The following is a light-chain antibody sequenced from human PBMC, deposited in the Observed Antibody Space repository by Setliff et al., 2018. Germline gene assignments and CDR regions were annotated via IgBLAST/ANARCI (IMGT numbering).Light chain of an antibody. CDR2: DVS. CDR3: SSYISSSTFV. CDR1: SSDVGGYNY. V-gene: IGLV2-14*01. J-gene: IGLJ1*01. Sequence: QSALTQPPSASGSPGQSVTISCTGTSSDVGGYNYVSWYQQHPGKAPKLMIYDVSKRPSGVSNRFSGSKSGNTASLTISGLQAEDEADYYCSSYISSSTFVFGTGTKVTV.